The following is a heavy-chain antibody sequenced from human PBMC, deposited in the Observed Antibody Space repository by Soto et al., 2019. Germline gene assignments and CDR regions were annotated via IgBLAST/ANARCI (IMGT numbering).Heavy chain of an antibody. V-gene: IGHV4-31*03. CDR2: IYYSGST. J-gene: IGHJ4*02. Sequence: SETLSLTCTVSGGSISSGDYYWSWIRQHPGKGLEWIGYIYYSGSTYYNPSLKSRVTISVDTSKNQFSLKLSSVTAADTAVYYCARQPREHYYDSSASYWGQGTLVTVSS. CDR3: ARQPREHYYDSSASY. CDR1: GGSISSGDYY. D-gene: IGHD3-22*01.